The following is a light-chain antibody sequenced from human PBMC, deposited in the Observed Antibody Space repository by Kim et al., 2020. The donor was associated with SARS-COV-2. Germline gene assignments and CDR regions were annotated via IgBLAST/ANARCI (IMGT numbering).Light chain of an antibody. J-gene: IGKJ2*01. CDR2: RAS. Sequence: STSVGDKVTITCQASQDITEYLNWYQHNPGNAPKLLIYRASSWETGLPSRFSGSGSGTHFTFTISSLQPEDIATYYCQQYDGLPYTFGQGTKLEI. V-gene: IGKV1-33*01. CDR1: QDITEY. CDR3: QQYDGLPYT.